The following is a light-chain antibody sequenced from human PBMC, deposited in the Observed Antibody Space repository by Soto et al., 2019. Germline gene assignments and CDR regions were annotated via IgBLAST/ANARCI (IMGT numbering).Light chain of an antibody. CDR2: EVT. CDR3: CSYAGSSTYV. CDR1: SSDVGRYNL. V-gene: IGLV2-23*02. J-gene: IGLJ1*01. Sequence: QSVLTQPAPVSGSPGQSITISCTGTSSDVGRYNLVSWYQQHPGKAPKLIIYEVTKRPSGVSNRFSGSKSGNAASLTISGLQAEDESDYYCCSYAGSSTYVFGTGTKVTVL.